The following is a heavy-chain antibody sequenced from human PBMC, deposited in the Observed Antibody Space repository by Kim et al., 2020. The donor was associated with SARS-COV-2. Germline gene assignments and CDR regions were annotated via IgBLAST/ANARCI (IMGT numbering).Heavy chain of an antibody. CDR2: TYNTGST. D-gene: IGHD1-26*01. V-gene: IGHV3-53*01. CDR1: GFTLITDH. Sequence: GGSLRLSCAASGFTLITDHMSWVRQAPGKGLEWVAVTYNTGSTYYADSVEGRFTISRYNSKNMVYLQMNSLRAEDTAVYYCARVWELAFDHWGQGSLVTVSS. CDR3: ARVWELAFDH. J-gene: IGHJ4*02.